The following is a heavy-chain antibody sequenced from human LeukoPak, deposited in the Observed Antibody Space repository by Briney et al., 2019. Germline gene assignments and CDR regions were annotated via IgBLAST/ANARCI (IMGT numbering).Heavy chain of an antibody. J-gene: IGHJ4*02. CDR1: GGSFSGYY. Sequence: PSETLSLTCAVYGGSFSGYYWSWIRLPPGKGLEWIGEINHSGSTNYNPSLKSRVTISVDTSKNQFSLKLSSVTAADTAVYYCARGSRLRSRVVVVPAATPEPHYFDYWGQGTLVTVSS. CDR2: INHSGST. V-gene: IGHV4-34*01. D-gene: IGHD2-2*01. CDR3: ARGSRLRSRVVVVPAATPEPHYFDY.